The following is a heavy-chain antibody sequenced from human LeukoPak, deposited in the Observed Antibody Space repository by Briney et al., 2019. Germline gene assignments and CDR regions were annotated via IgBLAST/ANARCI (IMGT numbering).Heavy chain of an antibody. CDR1: GGSISGYF. V-gene: IGHV4-4*07. CDR2: IYTSGST. J-gene: IGHJ4*02. D-gene: IGHD3-10*01. Sequence: SETLSLTCTVSGGSISGYFWTWIRQPAGKELEWIGRIYTSGSTNYNPSLKSRVAMSIDTSKNQFSLMLTSVTAADTAVYYCARDGSTMVRGVTAIDYWGQGTLVTVSS. CDR3: ARDGSTMVRGVTAIDY.